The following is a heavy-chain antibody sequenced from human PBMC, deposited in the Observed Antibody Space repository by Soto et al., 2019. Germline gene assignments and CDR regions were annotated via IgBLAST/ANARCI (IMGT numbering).Heavy chain of an antibody. CDR1: GFTFSTYA. CDR2: ISYDGSNK. CDR3: AKGKFRHPFDY. Sequence: QVQLVESGGGVVQPGWSLRLSCVASGFTFSTYAMHWVRQAPGKGLEWVAVISYDGSNKYYVDSVKGRFTISRDNSKNTLYLQMNSLGAEDTAVYYCAKGKFRHPFDYWGQGTLVTVSS. J-gene: IGHJ4*02. V-gene: IGHV3-30*18.